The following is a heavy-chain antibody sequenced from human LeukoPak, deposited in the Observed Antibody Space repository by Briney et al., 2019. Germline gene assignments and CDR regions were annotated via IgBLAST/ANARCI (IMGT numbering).Heavy chain of an antibody. CDR2: ISAYNGNT. D-gene: IGHD6-13*01. Sequence: ASVTVSCKASAYIFTSYGISWVRQAPGQGLEGTGWISAYNGNTNYAQRLQGRVTMTTDTSTSTAYMKLRRRRSDDTAVYCCAIRAAAGTSGWFDPGGQGTLVTVSS. CDR1: AYIFTSYG. V-gene: IGHV1-18*01. J-gene: IGHJ5*02. CDR3: AIRAAAGTSGWFDP.